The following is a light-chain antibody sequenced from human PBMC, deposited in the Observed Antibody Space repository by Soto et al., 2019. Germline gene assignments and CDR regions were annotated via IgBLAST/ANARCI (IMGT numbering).Light chain of an antibody. V-gene: IGKV3-20*01. J-gene: IGKJ4*02. Sequence: EIVVTHSAATLSVSPGDGANLSCRASQAFXSNFLAWYQEKPGQGPSLRXASASTSATGIPDSFSGSGPGTAFTLTISQLEPEDCVPVYLQQYGNSPLTFGGGTKVDIK. CDR2: SAS. CDR1: QAFXSNF. CDR3: QQYGNSPLT.